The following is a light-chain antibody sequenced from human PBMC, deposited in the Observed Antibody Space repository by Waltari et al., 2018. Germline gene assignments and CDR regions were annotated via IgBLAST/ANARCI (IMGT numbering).Light chain of an antibody. Sequence: QSALTQFPSASGSPGQSVTISCTGTSSDFGSYNYVSWYQHHPGKAPKLMISEIDKRPSGVPDRFSGSMSGNTASLTVSGLQAEDEADYYCSSYIGTNNWVFGGGTKLTVL. CDR3: SSYIGTNNWV. J-gene: IGLJ3*02. CDR1: SSDFGSYNY. CDR2: EID. V-gene: IGLV2-8*01.